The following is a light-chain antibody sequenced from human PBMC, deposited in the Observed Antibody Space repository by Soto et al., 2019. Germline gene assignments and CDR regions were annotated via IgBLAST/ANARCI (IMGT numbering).Light chain of an antibody. CDR3: CSKTSSITYV. CDR2: NNN. J-gene: IGLJ1*01. Sequence: QSVLTQPPSASGTPGQRVTISCSGSTSNIGSKTVSWYQQLPGSAPRVLIYNNNERPSGVPDRFSGSKSGNTASLTISGLQADDEADYYCCSKTSSITYVFGSGTKLTVL. CDR1: TSNIGSKT. V-gene: IGLV1-44*01.